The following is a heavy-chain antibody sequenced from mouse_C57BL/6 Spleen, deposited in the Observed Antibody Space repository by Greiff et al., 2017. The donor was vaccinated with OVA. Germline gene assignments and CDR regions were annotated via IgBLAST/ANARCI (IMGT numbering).Heavy chain of an antibody. J-gene: IGHJ4*01. CDR3: ARRRAQATNYYAMDY. CDR2: IDPNSGGT. Sequence: VKLQQPGAELVKPGASVKLSCKASGYTFTSYWMHWVKQRPGRGLEWIGRIDPNSGGTKYNEKFKSKATLTVDKPSSTAYMQLSSLTSEGSAVYYCARRRAQATNYYAMDYWGQGTSVTVSA. V-gene: IGHV1-72*01. CDR1: GYTFTSYW. D-gene: IGHD3-2*02.